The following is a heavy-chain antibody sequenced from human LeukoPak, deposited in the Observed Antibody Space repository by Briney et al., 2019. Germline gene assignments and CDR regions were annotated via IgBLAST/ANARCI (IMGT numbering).Heavy chain of an antibody. Sequence: GGSLRLSCAASGFTVSSNYMSWVRQAPGEGLEWVSVIYSGGSTYYADSVKGRFTISRDNSKNTLYLQMNSLRAEDTAVYYCARETTGYYYGMDVWGQGTTVTVS. D-gene: IGHD1-14*01. V-gene: IGHV3-66*02. CDR1: GFTVSSNY. J-gene: IGHJ6*02. CDR3: ARETTGYYYGMDV. CDR2: IYSGGST.